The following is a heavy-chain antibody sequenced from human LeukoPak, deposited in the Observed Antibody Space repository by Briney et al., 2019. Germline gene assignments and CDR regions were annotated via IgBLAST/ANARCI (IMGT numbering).Heavy chain of an antibody. V-gene: IGHV1-2*02. J-gene: IGHJ4*02. CDR1: GYTFTDYY. Sequence: ASVKVSCKASGYTFTDYYMHWVRQAPGQGLEWMGWINPNSGDTNYVQKFQGRVTMTRDTSISTAYMELSRLRSDDTAIYYCARAGIITMIVVVPDFDYWGQGTLVIVSS. CDR2: INPNSGDT. D-gene: IGHD3-22*01. CDR3: ARAGIITMIVVVPDFDY.